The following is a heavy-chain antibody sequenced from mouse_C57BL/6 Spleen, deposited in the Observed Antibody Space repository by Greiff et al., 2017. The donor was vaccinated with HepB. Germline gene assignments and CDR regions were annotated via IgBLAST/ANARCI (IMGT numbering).Heavy chain of an antibody. D-gene: IGHD1-1*01. CDR3: ARRITTVVAMDY. CDR1: GFTFTDYY. J-gene: IGHJ2*01. CDR2: IRNKANGYTT. Sequence: EVQLVESGGGLVQPGGSLSLSCAASGFTFTDYYMSWVRQPPGKALEWLGFIRNKANGYTTEYSASVKGRFTISRDNAQSILYLQMNARRAEDSAAYYCARRITTVVAMDYWGKGTTLTVSS. V-gene: IGHV7-3*01.